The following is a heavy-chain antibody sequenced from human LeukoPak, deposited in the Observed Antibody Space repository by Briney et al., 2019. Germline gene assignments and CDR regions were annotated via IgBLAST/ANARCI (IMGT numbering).Heavy chain of an antibody. V-gene: IGHV4-59*01. D-gene: IGHD5-18*01. CDR3: ARGRRDTAMIIYYYYYYMDV. J-gene: IGHJ6*03. Sequence: PSETLSLTCTVSGGSISSYYWSWIRQPPGKGLEWIGYIYYSGSTNYNPSLKSRVTISVDTSKNQFSLKLSSVTAADTAVYYCARGRRDTAMIIYYYYYYMDVWGKGTTVTISS. CDR2: IYYSGST. CDR1: GGSISSYY.